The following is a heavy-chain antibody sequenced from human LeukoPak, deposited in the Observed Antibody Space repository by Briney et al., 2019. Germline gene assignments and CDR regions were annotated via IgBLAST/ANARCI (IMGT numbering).Heavy chain of an antibody. J-gene: IGHJ1*01. D-gene: IGHD2-15*01. Sequence: GGSLRLSCAASGFTFSSYAMSWVRQAPGKGLEWVSAISGSGGSTYYADSVKGRFTISRDNSKNTLYLQMNSLRAEDTAVYYCAKDRGSCCFAEYFQHWGQGTLVTVSS. CDR2: ISGSGGST. V-gene: IGHV3-23*01. CDR3: AKDRGSCCFAEYFQH. CDR1: GFTFSSYA.